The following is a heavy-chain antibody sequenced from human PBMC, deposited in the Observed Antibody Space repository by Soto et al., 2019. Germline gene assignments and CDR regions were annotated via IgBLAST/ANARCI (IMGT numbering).Heavy chain of an antibody. V-gene: IGHV3-53*01. Sequence: GSLRLSCAASGFTFSSYAMCWVRQAPGKGLEWVSLIYSGGSTFYADSVKGRFTISRDNSKNTLFLQMNSLRAEDTAVYFCATYTSLDYWGQGTLVTVSS. D-gene: IGHD2-2*02. CDR1: GFTFSSYA. J-gene: IGHJ4*02. CDR3: ATYTSLDY. CDR2: IYSGGST.